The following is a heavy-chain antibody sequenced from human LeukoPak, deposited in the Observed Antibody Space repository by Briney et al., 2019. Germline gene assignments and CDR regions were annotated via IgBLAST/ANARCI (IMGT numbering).Heavy chain of an antibody. Sequence: GGSLRLSCAVSGFTFSSYAMSWVRQAPGKGLEWVSAISGSGGSTYYADSVKGRFTISRDNSKNTLYLQMNSLRAEDTAVYYCAKKLYSIPLFFDYWGQGTLVTVSS. CDR1: GFTFSSYA. J-gene: IGHJ4*02. CDR2: ISGSGGST. D-gene: IGHD6-13*01. CDR3: AKKLYSIPLFFDY. V-gene: IGHV3-23*01.